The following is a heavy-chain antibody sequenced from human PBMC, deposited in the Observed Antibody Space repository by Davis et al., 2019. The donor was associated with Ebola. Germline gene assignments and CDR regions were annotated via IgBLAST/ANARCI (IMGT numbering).Heavy chain of an antibody. CDR3: VRSLVGGYNPFDY. V-gene: IGHV5-51*01. CDR1: KNIFTNYW. D-gene: IGHD5-24*01. J-gene: IGHJ4*02. CDR2: IYLDDSET. Sequence: GESLKISCKESKNIFTNYWIGWVRQMPGKGLEWMGSIYLDDSETRYSPSFHGQVTISADKSISTAYLQWSSLRASDTAMYYCVRSLVGGYNPFDYWGQGTLVTVSS.